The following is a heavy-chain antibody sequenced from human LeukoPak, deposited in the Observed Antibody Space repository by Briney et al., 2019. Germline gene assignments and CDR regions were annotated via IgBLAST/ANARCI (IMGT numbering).Heavy chain of an antibody. CDR2: IQQDGSEK. CDR1: GFTLSSNW. CDR3: ARDCSSTTCYWVFDY. Sequence: GGSLRLSCAASGFTLSSNWISWVRPAPGGGLEWVAKIQQDGSEKYYVDSVKGRFTISRDNAKNSLYLQMNSLRAEDTAVYYCARDCSSTTCYWVFDYWGQGTLVTVSS. V-gene: IGHV3-7*01. D-gene: IGHD2-2*01. J-gene: IGHJ4*02.